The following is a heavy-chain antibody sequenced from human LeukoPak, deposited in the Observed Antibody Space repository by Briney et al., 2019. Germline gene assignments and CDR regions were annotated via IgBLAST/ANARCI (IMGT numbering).Heavy chain of an antibody. CDR3: ARAISRDLVPAGIVWYYYYMDV. V-gene: IGHV1-2*02. J-gene: IGHJ6*03. Sequence: ASVKVSCKASGYTFTGYYMHWVRQAPGQGLEWMGWINPNSGGTNYAQKFQGRVTMTRDTSISTAYMELSRLRSDDTAVYYCARAISRDLVPAGIVWYYYYMDVWGKGTTVTVSS. D-gene: IGHD2-2*01. CDR2: INPNSGGT. CDR1: GYTFTGYY.